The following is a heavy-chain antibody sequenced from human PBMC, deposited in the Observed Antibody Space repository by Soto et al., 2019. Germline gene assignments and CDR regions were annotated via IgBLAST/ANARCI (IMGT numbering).Heavy chain of an antibody. CDR1: GFTFSSYG. D-gene: IGHD3-3*01. Sequence: GGSLRLSGAASGFTFSSYGMHWVRQAPGKGLEWVAVIWYDGSNKYYADSVKGRFTISRDNSKNTLYLQMNSLRAEDTAVYYCAKDAGYYDFWSGYYPFDYWGQGTLVTVSS. J-gene: IGHJ4*02. CDR2: IWYDGSNK. V-gene: IGHV3-33*06. CDR3: AKDAGYYDFWSGYYPFDY.